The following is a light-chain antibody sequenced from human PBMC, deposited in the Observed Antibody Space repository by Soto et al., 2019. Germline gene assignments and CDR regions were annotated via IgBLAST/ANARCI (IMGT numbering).Light chain of an antibody. Sequence: QSALTQPASVSGSPGQSITISCTGTSSDVGSYNLVSWYQQHPGKAPKLMIYEGSKRPSGVSNRFSGSKSGNTASLTISGLQAADEADYYCCSYAGIETVFGGGTKLTVL. CDR1: SSDVGSYNL. V-gene: IGLV2-23*01. CDR2: EGS. CDR3: CSYAGIETV. J-gene: IGLJ2*01.